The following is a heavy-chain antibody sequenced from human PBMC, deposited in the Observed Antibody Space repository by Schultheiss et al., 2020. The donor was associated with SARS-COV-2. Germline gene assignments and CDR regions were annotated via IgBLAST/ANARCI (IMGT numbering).Heavy chain of an antibody. J-gene: IGHJ4*02. CDR2: IYYSGST. CDR3: ASYSGYDLGGGRDY. Sequence: SETLSLTCTVSGGSISSYYWSWIRQPPGKGLEWIGYIYYSGSTNYNPSLKSRVTISVDTSKNQFSLKLSSVTAADTAVYYCASYSGYDLGGGRDYWGQGTLVTVSS. D-gene: IGHD5-12*01. CDR1: GGSISSYY. V-gene: IGHV4-59*01.